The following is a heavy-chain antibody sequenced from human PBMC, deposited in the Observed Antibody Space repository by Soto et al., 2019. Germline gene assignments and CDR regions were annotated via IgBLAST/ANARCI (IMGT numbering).Heavy chain of an antibody. V-gene: IGHV3-64D*06. CDR2: ISSNGGST. CDR3: VKSPYDFWSGYHSF. D-gene: IGHD3-3*01. Sequence: GGSLRLSCSASGFTFSSYAMHWVRQAPGKGLEYVSAISSNGGSTYYADSVKGRFTISRDNSKNTLYLQMSSLRAEDTAVYYCVKSPYDFWSGYHSFWGQGTLVTVSS. J-gene: IGHJ4*02. CDR1: GFTFSSYA.